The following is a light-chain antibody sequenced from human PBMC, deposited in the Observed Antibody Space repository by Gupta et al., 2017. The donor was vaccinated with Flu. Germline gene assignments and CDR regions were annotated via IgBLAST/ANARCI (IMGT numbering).Light chain of an antibody. CDR1: SSNIGAGYD. J-gene: IGLJ3*02. V-gene: IGLV1-40*01. Sequence: QSVLTQPPSVSGAPGQRVTISCTGSSSNIGAGYDVHWYQQLPGRAPKGLIYGSSNRPSGVPDRFFGSKSGISASLAITGLQAEDEADDYCQSYDTSLSGGVFGGGTKVTAL. CDR2: GSS. CDR3: QSYDTSLSGGV.